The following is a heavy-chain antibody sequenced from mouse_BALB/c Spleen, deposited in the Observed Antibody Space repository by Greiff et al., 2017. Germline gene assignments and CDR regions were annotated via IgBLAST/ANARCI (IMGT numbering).Heavy chain of an antibody. CDR2: INPSNGRT. D-gene: IGHD1-1*01. V-gene: IGHV1S81*02. J-gene: IGHJ1*01. CDR3: ARGGLRSDWYFDV. CDR1: GYTFTSYW. Sequence: VQLQQPGAELVKPGASVKLSCKASGYTFTSYWMHWVKQRPGQGLEWIGEINPSNGRTNYNEKFKSKATLTVDKSSSTAYMQLSSLTSEDSAVYYGARGGLRSDWYFDVWGAGTTVTVSS.